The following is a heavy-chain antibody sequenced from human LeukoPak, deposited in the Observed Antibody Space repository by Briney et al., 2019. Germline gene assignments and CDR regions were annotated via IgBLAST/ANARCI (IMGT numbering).Heavy chain of an antibody. Sequence: PGGSLRLSCAASGFTFSSYAMSWVRQAPGKGLEWVSAISGSGGSTYYADSVKGRFTISRDNAKNSLYLQMDSLRAEDTAIYYCARPQTGSSSTASLGYWGQGTLVTVSS. D-gene: IGHD6-6*01. V-gene: IGHV3-23*01. CDR3: ARPQTGSSSTASLGY. CDR2: ISGSGGST. J-gene: IGHJ4*02. CDR1: GFTFSSYA.